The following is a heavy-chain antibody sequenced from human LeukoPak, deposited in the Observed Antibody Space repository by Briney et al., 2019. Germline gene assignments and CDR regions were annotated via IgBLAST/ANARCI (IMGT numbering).Heavy chain of an antibody. CDR2: ISSSSSYI. Sequence: GGSLRLSCAASGFTFSSYSMNWVRQAPGKGLEWVSSISSSSSYIYYADSVKGRFTISRDNAKNSLYLQMNSRRAEDTAVYYCARAIVGFDAFDIWGQGTMVTVSS. D-gene: IGHD2-21*01. CDR1: GFTFSSYS. CDR3: ARAIVGFDAFDI. V-gene: IGHV3-21*01. J-gene: IGHJ3*02.